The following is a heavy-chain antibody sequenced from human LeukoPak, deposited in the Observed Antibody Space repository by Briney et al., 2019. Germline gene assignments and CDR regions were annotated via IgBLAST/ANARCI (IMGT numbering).Heavy chain of an antibody. V-gene: IGHV3-30-3*01. D-gene: IGHD3-22*01. CDR1: GFTFSSYA. J-gene: IGHJ4*02. Sequence: GGSLRLSCAASGFTFSSYAMRWVRQAPGKGLEWVAVISYDGSNKYYADSVKGRFTISRDNSKNTLYLQMNSLRAEDTAVYYCARDGPDSSGYYFDYWGQGTLVTVSS. CDR2: ISYDGSNK. CDR3: ARDGPDSSGYYFDY.